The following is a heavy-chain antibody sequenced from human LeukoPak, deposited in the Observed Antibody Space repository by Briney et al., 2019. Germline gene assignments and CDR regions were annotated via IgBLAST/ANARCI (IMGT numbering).Heavy chain of an antibody. J-gene: IGHJ4*02. Sequence: ASVKVSCKASGYTVTGYYMHWVRQAPGQGLEWMGWINPNSGDTNYAQKFQGRVTMTSDTSISTAYMELSRLRSDDTAVYYCARTMATIRSHWGQGTLVTVSS. D-gene: IGHD5-12*01. V-gene: IGHV1-2*02. CDR3: ARTMATIRSH. CDR1: GYTVTGYY. CDR2: INPNSGDT.